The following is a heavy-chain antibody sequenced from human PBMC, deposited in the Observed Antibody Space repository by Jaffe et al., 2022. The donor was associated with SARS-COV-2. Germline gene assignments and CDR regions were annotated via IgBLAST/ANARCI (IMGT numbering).Heavy chain of an antibody. CDR2: ISSSGSTI. V-gene: IGHV3-48*03. CDR3: ASYLSYCTNGVCDYYYYGMDV. CDR1: GFTFSSYE. D-gene: IGHD2-8*01. J-gene: IGHJ6*02. Sequence: EVQLVESGGGLVQPGGSLRLSCAASGFTFSSYEMNWVRQAPGKGLEWVSYISSSGSTIYYADSVKGRFTISRDNAKNSLYLQMNSLRAEDTAVYYCASYLSYCTNGVCDYYYYGMDVWGQGTTVTVSS.